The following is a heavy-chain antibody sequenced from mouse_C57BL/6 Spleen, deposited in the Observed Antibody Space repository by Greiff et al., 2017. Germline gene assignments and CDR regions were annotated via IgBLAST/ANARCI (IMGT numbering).Heavy chain of an antibody. J-gene: IGHJ4*01. Sequence: QVQLQQSGAELARPGASVKLSCKASGYTFTSYGIRWVKQRPGQGLEWIGEIYPGSGNTYYNEKFKGKATLTADKSSSTAYMELRSLTSEDSAVYLCATTGQRDYWGQGTSVTGSS. V-gene: IGHV1-81*01. CDR1: GYTFTSYG. CDR2: IYPGSGNT. D-gene: IGHD4-1*02. CDR3: ATTGQRDY.